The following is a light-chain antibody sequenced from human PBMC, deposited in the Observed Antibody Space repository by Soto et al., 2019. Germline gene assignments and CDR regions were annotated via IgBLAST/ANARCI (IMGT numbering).Light chain of an antibody. V-gene: IGKV3-20*01. Sequence: IVLTQSPGTLSLSPGERATLSCRASQSVNSKYLAWYQQKPGQTPRLLIYGASSRATGIPDRFRGSGSGTDFTLTISRLEPEDFAVYYCKQYVASNPYTFGQGTKLEIK. CDR1: QSVNSKY. J-gene: IGKJ2*01. CDR3: KQYVASNPYT. CDR2: GAS.